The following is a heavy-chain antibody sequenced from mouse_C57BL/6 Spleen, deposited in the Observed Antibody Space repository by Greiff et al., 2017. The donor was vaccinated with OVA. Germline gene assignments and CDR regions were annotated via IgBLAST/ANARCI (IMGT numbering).Heavy chain of an antibody. CDR1: GFTFSSYA. CDR2: ISSGGDYI. D-gene: IGHD1-1*01. Sequence: EVQLVESGAGLVKPGGSLKLSCAASGFTFSSYAMSWVRQTPEKRLEWVAYISSGGDYIYYADTVKGRFTISRDNARNTLYLQMSSLKSEDTAMYYCTRDEDGSSPAWFAYWGQGTLVTVSA. J-gene: IGHJ3*01. CDR3: TRDEDGSSPAWFAY. V-gene: IGHV5-9-1*02.